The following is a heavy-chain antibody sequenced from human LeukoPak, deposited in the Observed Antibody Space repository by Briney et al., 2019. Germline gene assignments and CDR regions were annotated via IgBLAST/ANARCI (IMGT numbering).Heavy chain of an antibody. CDR1: GGSISNYY. CDR3: AREGSGQQPRHWFDP. CDR2: IYTSGST. J-gene: IGHJ5*02. D-gene: IGHD6-13*01. Sequence: SETLSLTCTVSGGSISNYYWNWIRQPAGKGLEWIGRIYTSGSTNYNPSLKSRVTMSVETSKNQFSLKLSSATAADTAVYYCAREGSGQQPRHWFDPWGQGTLVTVSS. V-gene: IGHV4-4*07.